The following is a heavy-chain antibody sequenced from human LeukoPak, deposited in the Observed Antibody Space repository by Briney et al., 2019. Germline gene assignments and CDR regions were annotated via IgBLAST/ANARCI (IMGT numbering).Heavy chain of an antibody. Sequence: PGRSLRLSCAASGFTFSSYAMHWVRQAPGKGLEWVAVISYDGSNKYYADSVKGRFTISRDNSRNTLYLQMNSLRAEDTAVYYCAKYYIGYCSGGSCSGGFDPWGQGTLVTVSS. CDR3: AKYYIGYCSGGSCSGGFDP. D-gene: IGHD2-15*01. J-gene: IGHJ5*02. V-gene: IGHV3-30-3*02. CDR1: GFTFSSYA. CDR2: ISYDGSNK.